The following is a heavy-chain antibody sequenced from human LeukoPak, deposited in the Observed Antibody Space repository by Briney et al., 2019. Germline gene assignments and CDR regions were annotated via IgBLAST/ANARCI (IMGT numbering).Heavy chain of an antibody. CDR2: INWNGGST. Sequence: PGGSLRLSCAASGFTFDDYGMSWVRQAPGKGLEWVSGINWNGGSTGYADSVKGRFTISRDNAKNSLYLQMNSLRAEDTALYYCARVLGRRYSSGPGAWGQGTLVTVSS. CDR3: ARVLGRRYSSGPGA. V-gene: IGHV3-20*04. D-gene: IGHD6-19*01. CDR1: GFTFDDYG. J-gene: IGHJ5*02.